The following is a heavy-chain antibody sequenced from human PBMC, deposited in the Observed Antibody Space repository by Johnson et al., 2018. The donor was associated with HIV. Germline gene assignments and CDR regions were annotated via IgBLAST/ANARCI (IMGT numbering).Heavy chain of an antibody. V-gene: IGHV3-33*06. Sequence: QVQLVESGGGVVQPGRSLRLSCAASGFTFSSYGMHWVRQGSGKGLEWVAVIRYDGSDKYYADSVKGRFTISRDNSKNTLYLQMNSLRAEDTAMYYCAKVKAQRTIGDAFDIWGQGTMVTVSS. CDR3: AKVKAQRTIGDAFDI. J-gene: IGHJ3*02. CDR2: IRYDGSDK. D-gene: IGHD3-16*01. CDR1: GFTFSSYG.